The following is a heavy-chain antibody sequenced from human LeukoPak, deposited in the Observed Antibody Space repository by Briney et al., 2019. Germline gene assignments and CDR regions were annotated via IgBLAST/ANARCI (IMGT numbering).Heavy chain of an antibody. D-gene: IGHD2/OR15-2a*01. CDR1: GFTFSSYG. V-gene: IGHV3-23*01. CDR2: ISASGGST. CDR3: AKAIVRGNDY. Sequence: GGSLRLSCAASGFTFSSYGMSWVRQAPGKGLEWVSAISASGGSTYYADSVKGRFTISRDNSKNTEYLQMNSLRAEDTAVYYCAKAIVRGNDYWGQGTLVTVSS. J-gene: IGHJ4*02.